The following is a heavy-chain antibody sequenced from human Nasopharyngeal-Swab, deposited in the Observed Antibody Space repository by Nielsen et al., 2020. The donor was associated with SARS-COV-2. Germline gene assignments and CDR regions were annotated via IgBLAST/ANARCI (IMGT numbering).Heavy chain of an antibody. J-gene: IGHJ3*02. D-gene: IGHD4-17*01. Sequence: GGSLRLSCAASGFTFSSYGMHWVRQAPGKGLEWVAVIWYDGSNKYYAGSVKGRFTISRDNPKNTLYLQMNSLRAEDTAVYYCARDVPALAHTVWPNDAFDIWGQGTMVTVSS. CDR1: GFTFSSYG. CDR3: ARDVPALAHTVWPNDAFDI. V-gene: IGHV3-33*08. CDR2: IWYDGSNK.